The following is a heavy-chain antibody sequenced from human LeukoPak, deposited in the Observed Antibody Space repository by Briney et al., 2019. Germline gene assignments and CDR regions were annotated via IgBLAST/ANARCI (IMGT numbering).Heavy chain of an antibody. CDR1: GFIFSNYW. J-gene: IGHJ5*02. CDR3: ARDMIILQS. Sequence: GGSLRLSCSASGFIFSNYWMTWVRQAPGKGLEWVANIKQDGSEKYYVDSVKGRFTISRDNAKKSLYLQMNSLRAEDTAVYFCARDMIILQSWGQGTLVSVSS. CDR2: IKQDGSEK. D-gene: IGHD3-16*01. V-gene: IGHV3-7*04.